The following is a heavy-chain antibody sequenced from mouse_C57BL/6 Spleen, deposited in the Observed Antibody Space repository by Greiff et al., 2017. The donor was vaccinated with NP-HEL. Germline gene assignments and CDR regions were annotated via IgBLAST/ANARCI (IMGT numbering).Heavy chain of an antibody. CDR2: IHPNSGST. CDR3: AKAIYDGYWDYAMDY. J-gene: IGHJ4*01. V-gene: IGHV1-64*01. CDR1: GYTFTSYW. Sequence: QVQLKQPGAELVKPGASVKLSCKASGYTFTSYWMHWVKQRPGQGLEWIGMIHPNSGSTNYNEKFKSKATLTVDKSSSTAYMQLSSLTSEDSAVYYCAKAIYDGYWDYAMDYWGQGTSVTVSS. D-gene: IGHD2-3*01.